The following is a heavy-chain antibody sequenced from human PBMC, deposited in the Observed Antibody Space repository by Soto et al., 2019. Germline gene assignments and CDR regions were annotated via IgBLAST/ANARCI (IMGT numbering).Heavy chain of an antibody. D-gene: IGHD3-16*01. Sequence: EVQLLESGGGLVQPGGSLRLSCAASGFTFSSYAMSWVRQAPGKGLEWVSAISGSGGSTYYADSVKGRFTISRDNSKNPLDLQKNSPGAEDTDVYYCAKDIPGGGGDDAFDIWGQGTMVTVSS. CDR1: GFTFSSYA. V-gene: IGHV3-23*01. CDR3: AKDIPGGGGDDAFDI. CDR2: ISGSGGST. J-gene: IGHJ3*02.